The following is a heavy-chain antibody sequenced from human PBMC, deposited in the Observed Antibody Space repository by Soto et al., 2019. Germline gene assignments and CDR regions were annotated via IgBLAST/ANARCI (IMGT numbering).Heavy chain of an antibody. Sequence: EVQLLESGGGLVQPGGSLRLSCAASGFTFSSYAMNWVRKAPGKGLEWVSVISGSGGSTYYADSVKGRFAISRDNSKNTLYLQMNSLRADDTAVYYCAKRATGTYFDYWGQGTLVTVSS. V-gene: IGHV3-23*01. D-gene: IGHD1-7*01. J-gene: IGHJ4*02. CDR2: ISGSGGST. CDR1: GFTFSSYA. CDR3: AKRATGTYFDY.